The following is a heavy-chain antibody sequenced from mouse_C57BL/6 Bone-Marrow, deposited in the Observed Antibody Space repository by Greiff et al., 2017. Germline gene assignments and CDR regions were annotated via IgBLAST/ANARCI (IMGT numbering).Heavy chain of an antibody. CDR2: ISYDGSN. V-gene: IGHV3-6*01. CDR1: GYSITSGYY. Sequence: EVKLEESGPGLVKPSQSLSLTCSVTGYSITSGYYWNWIRQFPGNKLEWMGYISYDGSNNYNPSLKNRISITRDTSKNQFFLKLNSVTTEDTATYYCARRYYYAMDYWGQGTSVTVSS. CDR3: ARRYYYAMDY. J-gene: IGHJ4*01.